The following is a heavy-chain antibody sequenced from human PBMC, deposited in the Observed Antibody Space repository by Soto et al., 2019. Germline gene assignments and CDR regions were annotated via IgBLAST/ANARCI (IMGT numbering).Heavy chain of an antibody. CDR2: ISPYTGDT. CDR3: SKTGGWNWFDP. CDR1: GYTFTDYG. Sequence: QVQLVQSGAEVKKPGASVKVSCKASGYTFTDYGISWVRQAPGQGLEWMGWISPYTGDTKYPQSLRGRVTVTADPSTSPAYLELRSLRSDDTAVYYCSKTGGWNWFDPWGQGTLVSVSS. D-gene: IGHD6-19*01. V-gene: IGHV1-18*01. J-gene: IGHJ5*02.